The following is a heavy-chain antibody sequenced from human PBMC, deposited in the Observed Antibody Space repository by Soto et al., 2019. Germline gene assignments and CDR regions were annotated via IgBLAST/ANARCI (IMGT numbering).Heavy chain of an antibody. J-gene: IGHJ4*02. CDR2: IYYSGST. V-gene: IGHV4-59*01. CDR1: GGSISSYY. Sequence: SETLSLTCTVSGGSISSYYWSWIRQPPGKGLEWIGYIYYSGSTNYNPSLKSRVTISVDTSKNQFSLKLSSVTAADTAVYYCAREGNYYDSSGYFGYYFDYWGQGTLVTVSS. D-gene: IGHD3-22*01. CDR3: AREGNYYDSSGYFGYYFDY.